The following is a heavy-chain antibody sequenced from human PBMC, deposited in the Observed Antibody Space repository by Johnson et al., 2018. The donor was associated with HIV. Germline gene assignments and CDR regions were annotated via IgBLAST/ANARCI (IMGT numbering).Heavy chain of an antibody. Sequence: VQLVESGGGLIQPGGSLRLSCAASGFTVSSNYMSWVRQAPGKGLEWVSVNYSGGSTYYADSVKGRFTISRDNSKNTLYLQMHSLRAEDTAVYYCARGDDSMGGAFDMWGQGTMVTVSS. CDR2: NYSGGST. CDR3: ARGDDSMGGAFDM. J-gene: IGHJ3*02. D-gene: IGHD3-16*01. CDR1: GFTVSSNY. V-gene: IGHV3-53*01.